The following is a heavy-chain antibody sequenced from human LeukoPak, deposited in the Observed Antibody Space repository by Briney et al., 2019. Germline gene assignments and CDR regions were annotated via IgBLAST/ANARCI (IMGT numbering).Heavy chain of an antibody. V-gene: IGHV1-69*13. D-gene: IGHD3-10*01. CDR3: ARGVLGDVFDY. CDR1: GGTFSSYA. J-gene: IGHJ4*02. Sequence: ASVKISCKASGGTFSSYAISWVRQAPGQGLEWMGGIIPIFGTANYAQKFQGRVTITADESTSTAYMELSSLRSEDTAVYYCARGVLGDVFDYWGQGTLVTVSS. CDR2: IIPIFGTA.